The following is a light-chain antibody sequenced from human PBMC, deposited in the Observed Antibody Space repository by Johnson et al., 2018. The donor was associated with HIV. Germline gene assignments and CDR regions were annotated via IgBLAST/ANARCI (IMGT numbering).Light chain of an antibody. Sequence: QSVLTQPPSVSAAPGQRVTISCSGSSSNIGNNYVSWYQQLPGTAPKLLIYDNNKRPSGIPDRFSGPKSGTSATLGITGLQTGDEADYYYGTWDNSLIATDVFGTGTKVTVL. CDR2: DNN. CDR1: SSNIGNNY. V-gene: IGLV1-51*01. CDR3: GTWDNSLIATDV. J-gene: IGLJ1*01.